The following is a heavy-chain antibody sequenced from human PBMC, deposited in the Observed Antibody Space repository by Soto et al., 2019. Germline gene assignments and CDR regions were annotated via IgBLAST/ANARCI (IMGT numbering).Heavy chain of an antibody. CDR1: GGSISVYY. V-gene: IGHV4-34*01. D-gene: IGHD5-12*01. CDR2: INHSGST. Sequence: SETLSLTCTISGGSISVYYWSWIRQPPGKGLEWIGEINHSGSTNYNPSLKSRVTISVDTSKNQFSLKLSSVTAADTAVYYCARGVGDGYNHFDYWGQGTLVTVSS. J-gene: IGHJ4*02. CDR3: ARGVGDGYNHFDY.